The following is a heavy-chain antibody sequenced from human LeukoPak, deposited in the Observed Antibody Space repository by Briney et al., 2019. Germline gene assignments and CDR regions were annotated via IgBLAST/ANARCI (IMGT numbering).Heavy chain of an antibody. D-gene: IGHD5-12*01. V-gene: IGHV4-30-2*01. Sequence: PSETLSLTCAVSGGSISSGGYSWSWIRQPPGKGLEWIGYIYHSGSTYYNPSLKSRVTISVDRSKNQFSLKLSSVTAADTAVYYCASSPRGYSGYVSVYGMDAWGQGTTVTVSS. CDR1: GGSISSGGYS. J-gene: IGHJ6*02. CDR2: IYHSGST. CDR3: ASSPRGYSGYVSVYGMDA.